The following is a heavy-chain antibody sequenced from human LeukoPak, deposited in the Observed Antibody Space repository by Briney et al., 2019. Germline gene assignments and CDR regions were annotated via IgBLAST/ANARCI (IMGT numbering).Heavy chain of an antibody. J-gene: IGHJ3*02. Sequence: GSLRLSCAASGFTFSSYAMSWIRQPPGKGLEWIGEINHSGSTNYNPSLKSRVTISVDTSKNQFSLKLSSVTAADTAVYYCAKSNGYGLVDIWGQGTMVTVSS. D-gene: IGHD3-10*01. CDR2: INHSGST. CDR1: GFTFSSYA. CDR3: AKSNGYGLVDI. V-gene: IGHV4-34*08.